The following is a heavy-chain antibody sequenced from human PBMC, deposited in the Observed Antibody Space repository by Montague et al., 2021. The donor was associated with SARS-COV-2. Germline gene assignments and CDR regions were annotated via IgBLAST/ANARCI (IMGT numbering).Heavy chain of an antibody. J-gene: IGHJ4*02. D-gene: IGHD1-26*01. CDR1: RGFINNYY. CDR2: VFYTGLN. Sequence: SETLSLTCTVSRGFINNYYWNWIRQSPDKGVEWIGFVFYTGLNKYNPSLESRVTISLDTSGNQFSLRLTSVTAADTAVYFCARGLGANLDYWGQGILVTV. CDR3: ARGLGANLDY. V-gene: IGHV4-59*01.